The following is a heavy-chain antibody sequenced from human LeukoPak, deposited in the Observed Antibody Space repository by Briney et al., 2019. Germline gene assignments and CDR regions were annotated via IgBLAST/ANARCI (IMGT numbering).Heavy chain of an antibody. Sequence: SETLSLTCAVYGGPFSGYYWSWIRQPPGKGLEWIGEINHSGSTNYNPSLKSRVTISVDTSKNQFSLKLSSVTAADTAVYYCARSKAADFDYWGQGTLVTVSS. CDR2: INHSGST. CDR3: ARSKAADFDY. CDR1: GGPFSGYY. V-gene: IGHV4-34*01. J-gene: IGHJ4*02.